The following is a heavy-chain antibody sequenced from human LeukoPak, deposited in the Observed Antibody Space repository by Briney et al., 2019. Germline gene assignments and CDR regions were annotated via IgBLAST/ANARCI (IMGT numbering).Heavy chain of an antibody. CDR1: GYTFTSYD. V-gene: IGHV1-8*01. CDR2: MNPNSGNT. D-gene: IGHD6-13*01. Sequence: ASVKVSCKASGYTFTSYDINWVRQATGQGLEWMGWMNPNSGNTGYAQKFQGRVTMTRNTSISTAYMELSSLRSEDTAVCYCARDSGIAAREGADYWGQGTLVTVSS. J-gene: IGHJ4*02. CDR3: ARDSGIAAREGADY.